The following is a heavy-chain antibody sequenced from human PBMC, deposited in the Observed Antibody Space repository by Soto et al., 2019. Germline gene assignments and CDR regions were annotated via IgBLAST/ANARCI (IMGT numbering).Heavy chain of an antibody. Sequence: LLRLPGGACRCIDIDDYMSCIRQSPVKGLEWVSYISSSSSYTNYADSVKGRFTISRDNAKNSLYLQMNSLRAEDTAVYYCARVIAVAGTSFWFDPWCHGTLVTVSS. J-gene: IGHJ5*02. D-gene: IGHD6-19*01. V-gene: IGHV3-11*06. CDR2: ISSSSSYT. CDR3: ARVIAVAGTSFWFDP. CDR1: RCIDIDDY.